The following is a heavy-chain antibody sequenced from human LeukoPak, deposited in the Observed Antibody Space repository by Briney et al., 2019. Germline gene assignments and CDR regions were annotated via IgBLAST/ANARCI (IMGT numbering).Heavy chain of an antibody. CDR1: GYTFTSYG. D-gene: IGHD7-27*01. V-gene: IGHV1-18*01. J-gene: IGHJ6*03. CDR2: ISAYNGNT. Sequence: ASVKVSCKASGYTFTSYGISWVRQAPGQGLEWMGWISAYNGNTNYAQKLQGRVTMTTDTSTSTAYMELRSLRSDDTAVYYCARFLEWDETGAGNDYYYYMDVWGKGTTVTVSS. CDR3: ARFLEWDETGAGNDYYYYMDV.